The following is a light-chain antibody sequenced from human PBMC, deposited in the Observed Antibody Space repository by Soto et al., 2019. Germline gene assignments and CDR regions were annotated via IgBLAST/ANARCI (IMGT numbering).Light chain of an antibody. CDR1: QSISDW. J-gene: IGKJ1*01. CDR3: QQYHIYSWT. Sequence: DIQMTQSPSTLSASVGDRVTITCRASQSISDWLASYQQKPGEAPRLLIYRASTLQSGVSSRFRGSGSGTEFTLTISDLQPDDFATYYCQQYHIYSWTFGQGTTVGIK. V-gene: IGKV1-5*03. CDR2: RAS.